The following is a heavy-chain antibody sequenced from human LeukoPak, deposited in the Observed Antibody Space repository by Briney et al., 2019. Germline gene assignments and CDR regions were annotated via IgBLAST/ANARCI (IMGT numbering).Heavy chain of an antibody. D-gene: IGHD2-15*01. CDR1: GFTFSSYA. CDR2: ISYDGSNK. J-gene: IGHJ4*02. CDR3: ARERVLVVVAATPWTIDY. Sequence: GRSLRLSCAASGFTFSSYAMHWVRQAPGKGLEWVAVISYDGSNKYYADSVKGRFTISRDNSKNTLYLQMNSLRAEDTAVYYCARERVLVVVAATPWTIDYWGQGTLVTVSS. V-gene: IGHV3-30-3*01.